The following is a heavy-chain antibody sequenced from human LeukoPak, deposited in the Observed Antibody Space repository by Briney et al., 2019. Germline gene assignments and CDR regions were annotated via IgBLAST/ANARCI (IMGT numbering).Heavy chain of an antibody. V-gene: IGHV3-43*02. CDR2: ISGDGGSR. D-gene: IGHD3-10*01. J-gene: IGHJ6*03. Sequence: GGSLRLSCAASGYTFDDYATHWVRQAPGKGLEWVSLISGDGGSRYYADSVKGRFTISRDNSKNSLYLQMNSLRTEDTALYYCAKASLRGVGLLFWSKTYYSYYMDVWGKGTTVTVSS. CDR3: AKASLRGVGLLFWSKTYYSYYMDV. CDR1: GYTFDDYA.